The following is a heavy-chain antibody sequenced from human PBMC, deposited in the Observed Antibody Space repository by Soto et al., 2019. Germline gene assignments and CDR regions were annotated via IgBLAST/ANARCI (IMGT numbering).Heavy chain of an antibody. V-gene: IGHV3-53*01. D-gene: IGHD3-10*01. J-gene: IGHJ4*02. CDR3: ATNPGGGGY. Sequence: EVQLVESGGGLIQPGGSLRLSCAVSGFTVSNNYMSWVRQAPGKGLEGVSVIYSGGYTAYGDSVKGRFTISRDNSKNTLYPQRKTLGAAGPAGYYWATNPGGGGYWGQGTLVTVSS. CDR1: GFTVSNNY. CDR2: IYSGGYT.